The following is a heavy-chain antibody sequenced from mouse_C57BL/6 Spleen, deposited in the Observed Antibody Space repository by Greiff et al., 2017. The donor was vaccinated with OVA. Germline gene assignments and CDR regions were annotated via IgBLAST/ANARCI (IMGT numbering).Heavy chain of an antibody. J-gene: IGHJ2*01. CDR2: IDPSDSYT. V-gene: IGHV1-69*01. CDR1: GYTFTSYW. Sequence: QVQLQQPGAELVMPGASVKLSCKASGYTFTSYWMHWVKQRPGQGLEWIGEIDPSDSYTNYNQKFKGKSTLTVDKSSSTAYMQLSSLTSEDSAVYYCASSYGSSSFDYWGQGTTLTVSS. CDR3: ASSYGSSSFDY. D-gene: IGHD1-1*01.